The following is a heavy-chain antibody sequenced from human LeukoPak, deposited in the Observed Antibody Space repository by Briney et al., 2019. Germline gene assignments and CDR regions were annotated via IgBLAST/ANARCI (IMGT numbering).Heavy chain of an antibody. V-gene: IGHV3-48*01. D-gene: IGHD3-9*01. Sequence: PGGSLRLSCAVSGFTLRSYSINWVRQAPGKGLEWISYISPSSTIYYADSVKGRFTISRDKAQNSLYLQMNSLRVEDTAMYYCTRVFENAWGQGTLVTVSS. CDR2: ISPSSTI. CDR1: GFTLRSYS. J-gene: IGHJ5*02. CDR3: TRVFENA.